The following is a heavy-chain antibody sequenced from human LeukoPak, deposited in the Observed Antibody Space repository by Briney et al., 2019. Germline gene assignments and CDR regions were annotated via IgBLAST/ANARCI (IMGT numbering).Heavy chain of an antibody. CDR3: ARDQFRKYYYYYMDV. V-gene: IGHV4-61*02. CDR2: IYTSGST. D-gene: IGHD1-14*01. CDR1: GGSISSGSYY. J-gene: IGHJ6*03. Sequence: SSQTLSLTCTVSGGSISSGSYYWSWIRQPAGKGLEWIGRIYTSGSTNYNPSLKSRVTMSVDTSKNQFSLKLSSVTAADTAVYYCARDQFRKYYYYYMDVWGKGTTVTVSS.